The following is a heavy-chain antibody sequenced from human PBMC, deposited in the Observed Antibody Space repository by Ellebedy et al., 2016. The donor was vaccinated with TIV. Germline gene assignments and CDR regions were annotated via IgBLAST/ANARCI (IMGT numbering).Heavy chain of an antibody. D-gene: IGHD3-10*01. V-gene: IGHV3-33*01. Sequence: LSLTCAASGFSFINYGMSWVRQAPGKGLDWVAVIWYDGRYEYYSDSVKGRFTISRDNSRNTVYLQMNGLRADDTAVYFCVRGSTAGELSSLDFWGQGTLVIVSS. CDR1: GFSFINYG. CDR2: IWYDGRYE. J-gene: IGHJ4*02. CDR3: VRGSTAGELSSLDF.